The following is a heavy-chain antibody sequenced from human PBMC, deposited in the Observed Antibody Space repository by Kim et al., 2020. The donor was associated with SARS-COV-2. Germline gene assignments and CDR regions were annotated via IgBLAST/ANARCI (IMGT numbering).Heavy chain of an antibody. CDR3: ARGTRGSSTSLFDP. D-gene: IGHD2-2*01. Sequence: GGSLRLSCAASGFTFSSYAMHWVRQAPGKGLEWVAVISYDGSNKYYADSVKGRFTISRDNSKNTLYLQMNSLRAEDTAVYYCARGTRGSSTSLFDPWGQGTLVTVSS. J-gene: IGHJ5*02. CDR1: GFTFSSYA. V-gene: IGHV3-30-3*01. CDR2: ISYDGSNK.